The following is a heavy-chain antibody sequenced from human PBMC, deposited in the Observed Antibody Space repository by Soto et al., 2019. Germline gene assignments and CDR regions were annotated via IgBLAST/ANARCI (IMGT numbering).Heavy chain of an antibody. CDR3: PKTDTGMVGYYYGMDA. Sequence: GGSLRLSCAASGFTFSSSGMHWVRQAPGKGLEWVAVISNDGSNKDYADSVKGRFTIYRDNSKNTLYLKMNSLRAEDTAVYYSPKTDTGMVGYYYGMDAWGQGTAATVS. J-gene: IGHJ6*02. CDR1: GFTFSSSG. CDR2: ISNDGSNK. V-gene: IGHV3-30*18. D-gene: IGHD5-18*01.